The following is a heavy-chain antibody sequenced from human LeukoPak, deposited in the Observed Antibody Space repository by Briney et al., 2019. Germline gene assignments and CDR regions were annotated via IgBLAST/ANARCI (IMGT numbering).Heavy chain of an antibody. D-gene: IGHD5-24*01. J-gene: IGHJ5*02. CDR1: GGSISSYY. CDR2: IYYSGST. Sequence: SETLSLTCTVSGGSISSYYWSWIRQPPGKGLEWIGYIYYSGSTNYNPSLKSRVTISVDTSKNQFSLKLSSVTAADTAVYYCAREEIRSRFDPWGQGTLVTVSS. V-gene: IGHV4-59*01. CDR3: AREEIRSRFDP.